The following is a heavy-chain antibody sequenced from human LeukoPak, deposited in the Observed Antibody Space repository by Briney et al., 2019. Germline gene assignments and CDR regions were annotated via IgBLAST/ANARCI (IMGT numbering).Heavy chain of an antibody. Sequence: GESLKISCNSSGHSFPSYRIGWVRQMPGKGLEWMGIIYADDSETRYSPSFQGQVTISADKSISTAYLQWSSLKASDTAMYYCASIGSGWYFDYWGQGTLVTVSS. CDR1: GHSFPSYR. CDR3: ASIGSGWYFDY. D-gene: IGHD6-19*01. J-gene: IGHJ4*02. CDR2: IYADDSET. V-gene: IGHV5-51*01.